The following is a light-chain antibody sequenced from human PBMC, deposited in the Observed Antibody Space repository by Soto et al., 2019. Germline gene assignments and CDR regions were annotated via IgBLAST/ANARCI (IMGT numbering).Light chain of an antibody. J-gene: IGLJ1*01. V-gene: IGLV2-14*01. CDR2: DVS. CDR3: SSYTSSSTYV. Sequence: SGLNEPGSGSGSPGRSIPLPCTGTSSDIGGYNYVSWYQQHPGKAPKLMIYDVSNRPSGASNRFSGSKSGNTASLTISGLQAEDEADYYCSSYTSSSTYVFGTGTKVTVL. CDR1: SSDIGGYNY.